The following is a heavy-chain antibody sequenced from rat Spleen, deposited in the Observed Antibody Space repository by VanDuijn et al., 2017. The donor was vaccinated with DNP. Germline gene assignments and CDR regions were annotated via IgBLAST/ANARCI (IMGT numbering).Heavy chain of an antibody. D-gene: IGHD1-4*01. J-gene: IGHJ4*01. Sequence: EVQLQESGPGLVKPSQSLSLTCSVTGYSITSCCRWTWIRKFPGHKLEWMGYINSAGSTNYNPSLKGRISITSDTSKNQFFLQVNSVTTEDTATYYCARWPGYNPPYAMDAWGQGTSVTVSS. CDR2: INSAGST. CDR3: ARWPGYNPPYAMDA. CDR1: GYSITSCCR. V-gene: IGHV3-3*01.